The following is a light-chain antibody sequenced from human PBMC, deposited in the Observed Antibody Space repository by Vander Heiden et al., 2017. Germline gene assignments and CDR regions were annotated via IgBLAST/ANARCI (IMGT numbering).Light chain of an antibody. CDR3: QQDNSYPVT. J-gene: IGKJ1*01. V-gene: IGKV1-5*03. Sequence: DLPITPSPSPLSASVGDRVTITCRASQSISSCLAWYQQKPGKVPKLLIYNASSLESGVPSKFSGSGSGTDFTLTISSLQPDDIAIYYCQQDNSYPVTFGQGTKVEIK. CDR2: NAS. CDR1: QSISSC.